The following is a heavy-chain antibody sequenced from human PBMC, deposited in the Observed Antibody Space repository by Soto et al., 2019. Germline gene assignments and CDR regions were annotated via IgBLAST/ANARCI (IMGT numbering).Heavy chain of an antibody. CDR3: ARGTTIYYYYYGMDV. J-gene: IGHJ6*02. V-gene: IGHV4-39*07. Sequence: TLSLNFTVSGGSISSGRYYWSSIRQPPGKGLEWIGEINHSGSTNYNPSLKSRVTISVDTSKNQFSLKLSSVTAADTAVYYCARGTTIYYYYYGMDVWGQGTTVTVS. CDR1: GGSISSGRYY. CDR2: INHSGST. D-gene: IGHD4-17*01.